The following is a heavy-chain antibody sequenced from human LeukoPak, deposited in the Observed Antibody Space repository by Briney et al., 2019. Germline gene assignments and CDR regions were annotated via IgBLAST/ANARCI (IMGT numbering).Heavy chain of an antibody. J-gene: IGHJ4*02. Sequence: SETLSLTCTVSGGSISSSSYYWGWIRQPPGKGLEWIVSIYYSGSTYYNPSLKSRVTISVDTSKNQFSLKLSSVTAADTAVYYCARLLYYYGSGQIDYWGQGTLVTVSS. D-gene: IGHD3-10*01. CDR2: IYYSGST. CDR3: ARLLYYYGSGQIDY. V-gene: IGHV4-39*01. CDR1: GGSISSSSYY.